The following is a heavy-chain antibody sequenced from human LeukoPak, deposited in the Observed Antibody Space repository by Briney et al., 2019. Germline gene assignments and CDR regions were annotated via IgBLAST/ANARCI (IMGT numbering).Heavy chain of an antibody. J-gene: IGHJ2*01. Sequence: GGSLRLSCIVSGFTFSNAWMSWVRQAPGKGLEWVGRIKSKTDGGTTDYAAPVKGRFTISRDDSKNTLYLQMNSLKTEDTAVYYCTTNIGPDSSGYYSNWYFDLWGRGTLVTVSS. V-gene: IGHV3-15*01. CDR3: TTNIGPDSSGYYSNWYFDL. CDR2: IKSKTDGGTT. D-gene: IGHD3-22*01. CDR1: GFTFSNAW.